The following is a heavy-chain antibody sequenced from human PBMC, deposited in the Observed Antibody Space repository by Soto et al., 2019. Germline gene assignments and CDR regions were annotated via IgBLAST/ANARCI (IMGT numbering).Heavy chain of an antibody. V-gene: IGHV3-21*01. CDR1: GFTFRSYS. J-gene: IGHJ5*02. D-gene: IGHD5-18*01. CDR3: ARAHYSYGPNWFDP. CDR2: ISSSSYI. Sequence: GGSLGLSCAASGFTFRSYSMNWVRQPPGKGLEWVSSISSSSYIYYADSVKGRFTISRDNAKNSLYLQMNSLRAEDTAVYYCARAHYSYGPNWFDPWGQGTLVTVSS.